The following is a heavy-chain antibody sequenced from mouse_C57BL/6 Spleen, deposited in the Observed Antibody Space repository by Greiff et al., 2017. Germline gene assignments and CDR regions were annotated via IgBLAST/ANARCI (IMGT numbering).Heavy chain of an antibody. J-gene: IGHJ4*01. D-gene: IGHD2-1*01. CDR2: IYPGDGDT. CDR1: GYAFSSYW. CDR3: ARSYYGNYGAMDY. V-gene: IGHV1-80*01. Sequence: VQLVESGAELVKPGASVKISCKASGYAFSSYWMNWVKQRPGKGLEWIGQIYPGDGDTNYNGKFKGKATLTADKSSSTAYMQLSSLTSEDSAVYFCARSYYGNYGAMDYWGQGTSVTVSS.